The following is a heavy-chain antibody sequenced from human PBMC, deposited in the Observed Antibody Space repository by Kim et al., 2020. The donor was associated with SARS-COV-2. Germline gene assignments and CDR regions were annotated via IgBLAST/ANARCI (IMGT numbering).Heavy chain of an antibody. V-gene: IGHV3-30*18. D-gene: IGHD6-13*01. CDR2: ISYDGSNK. Sequence: GGSLRLSCAASGFTFSSYGMHWVRQAPGKGLEWVAVISYDGSNKYYADSVKGRFTISRDNSKNTLYLQMNSLRAEDTAVYYCAKLPGGDGAAGTENAFDIWGQGTMVTVSS. J-gene: IGHJ3*02. CDR1: GFTFSSYG. CDR3: AKLPGGDGAAGTENAFDI.